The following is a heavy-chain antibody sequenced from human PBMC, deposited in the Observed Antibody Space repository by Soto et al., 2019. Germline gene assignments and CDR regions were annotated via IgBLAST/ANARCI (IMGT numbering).Heavy chain of an antibody. Sequence: PGGSLRLSCAASGFTFSSYGMHWVRQAPGKGLEWVAVISYDGSNKYYADSVKGRFTISRDNSKNTLYLQMNSLRAEDTAVYYCAKDRQWLVPDYWGQGTLVTVSS. CDR3: AKDRQWLVPDY. CDR2: ISYDGSNK. V-gene: IGHV3-30*18. J-gene: IGHJ4*02. D-gene: IGHD6-19*01. CDR1: GFTFSSYG.